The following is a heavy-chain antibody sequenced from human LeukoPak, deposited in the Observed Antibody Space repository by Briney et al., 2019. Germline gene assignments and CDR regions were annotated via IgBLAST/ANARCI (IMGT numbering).Heavy chain of an antibody. CDR2: IYYSGST. V-gene: IGHV4-30-4*08. CDR1: GGSISSGDYY. Sequence: SETLSLTXTVSGGSISSGDYYWSWIRQPPGKGLEWIGYIYYSGSTYYNPSLKSRVTISVDTSKNQFSLKLSSVTAADTAVYYCARDRDGVTDYWGQGTLVTVSS. D-gene: IGHD3-3*01. CDR3: ARDRDGVTDY. J-gene: IGHJ4*02.